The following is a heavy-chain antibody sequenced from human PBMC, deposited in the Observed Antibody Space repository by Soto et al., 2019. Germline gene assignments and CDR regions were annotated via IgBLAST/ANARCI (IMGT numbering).Heavy chain of an antibody. J-gene: IGHJ3*02. CDR2: IKQDGSEK. D-gene: IGHD3-10*01. V-gene: IGHV3-7*01. CDR3: ARDAGGTMVRGVIITGAFDI. CDR1: GFTFSSYW. Sequence: GGSLRLSCAASGFTFSSYWMSWVRQAPGKGLEWVANIKQDGSEKYYVDSVKGRFTISRDNAKNSLYLQMNSLRVEDTAVYYCARDAGGTMVRGVIITGAFDIWGQGTMVTVSS.